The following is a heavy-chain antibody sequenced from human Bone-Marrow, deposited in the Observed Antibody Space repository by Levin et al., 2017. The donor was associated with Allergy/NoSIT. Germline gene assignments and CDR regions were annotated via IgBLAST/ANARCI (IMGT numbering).Heavy chain of an antibody. CDR1: GFTFSSYA. V-gene: IGHV3-30-3*01. Sequence: GGSLRLSCAASGFTFSSYAMHWVRQAPGKGLEWVAVISYDGSNKYYADSVKGRFTISRDNSKNTLYLQMNSLRAEETAVYYCARWDYGGNSGPTYFDYWGQGTLVTVSS. D-gene: IGHD4-23*01. J-gene: IGHJ4*02. CDR3: ARWDYGGNSGPTYFDY. CDR2: ISYDGSNK.